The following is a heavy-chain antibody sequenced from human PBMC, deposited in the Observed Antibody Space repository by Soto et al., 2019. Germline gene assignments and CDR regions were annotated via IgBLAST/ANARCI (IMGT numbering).Heavy chain of an antibody. Sequence: GASVKVCCKASGYTFTSYGISWVRQAPGQGLEWMGWISAYNGNTNYAQKLQGRVTMTTDTSTSTAYMELRSLRSDDTAVYYCARDGQYCSGGSCYPYYFDYWGQGTLVTVSS. V-gene: IGHV1-18*04. J-gene: IGHJ4*02. CDR2: ISAYNGNT. CDR1: GYTFTSYG. D-gene: IGHD2-15*01. CDR3: ARDGQYCSGGSCYPYYFDY.